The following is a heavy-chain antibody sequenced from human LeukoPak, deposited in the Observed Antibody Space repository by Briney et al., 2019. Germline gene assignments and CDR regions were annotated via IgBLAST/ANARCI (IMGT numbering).Heavy chain of an antibody. CDR2: IRYDGSNK. Sequence: GGSLRLSCAASGFTFSSYGMQWVRQAPGKGLEWVAFIRYDGSNKYYADSVKGRFTISRENSKNTLYLQMNSPRAEDTAVYYCTKRQGFDPWGQGTLVTVSS. J-gene: IGHJ5*02. CDR3: TKRQGFDP. V-gene: IGHV3-30*02. CDR1: GFTFSSYG. D-gene: IGHD6-25*01.